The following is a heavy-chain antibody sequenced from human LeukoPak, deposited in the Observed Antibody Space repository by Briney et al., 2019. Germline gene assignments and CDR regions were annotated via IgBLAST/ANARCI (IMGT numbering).Heavy chain of an antibody. CDR2: IIPISGTA. J-gene: IGHJ4*02. V-gene: IGHV1-69*01. Sequence: SVKVSRKASGGTFSSYAISWVRQAPGQGLEWMGGIIPISGTANYAQKFQGRVTITADESTSTAYMELSSLRSEDTAVYYCARVRDRYNWNYIAYWGQGTLVTVSS. CDR3: ARVRDRYNWNYIAY. D-gene: IGHD1-20*01. CDR1: GGTFSSYA.